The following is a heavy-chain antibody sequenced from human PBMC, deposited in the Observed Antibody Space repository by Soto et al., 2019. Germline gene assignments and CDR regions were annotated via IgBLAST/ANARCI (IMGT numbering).Heavy chain of an antibody. V-gene: IGHV3-66*01. CDR3: AREVTPLSVGFYYYMDV. Sequence: VQLVESGGGLVQPGGSLRLSCAASGFTVSSNYMSWVRQAPGKGLEWVSVIYSGGSTYYADSVKGRFTISRDNSKNTLYLQMNSLRAEDTAVYYCAREVTPLSVGFYYYMDVWGKGTTVTVSS. CDR2: IYSGGST. CDR1: GFTVSSNY. J-gene: IGHJ6*03.